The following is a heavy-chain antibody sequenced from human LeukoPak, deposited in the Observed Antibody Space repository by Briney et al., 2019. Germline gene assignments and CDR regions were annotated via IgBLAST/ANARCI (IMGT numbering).Heavy chain of an antibody. V-gene: IGHV3-73*01. D-gene: IGHD3-22*01. CDR1: GFTFSGSA. Sequence: GGSLRLSCAASGFTFSGSAMHWVRQASGKGLEWVGRIRSKANSYATAYATSVKGRFTISRDDSKNTAYLQMNSLKTEDTAVYYCTRMYYYDSSGYYPGDYWGQGTLVTVSS. J-gene: IGHJ4*02. CDR2: IRSKANSYAT. CDR3: TRMYYYDSSGYYPGDY.